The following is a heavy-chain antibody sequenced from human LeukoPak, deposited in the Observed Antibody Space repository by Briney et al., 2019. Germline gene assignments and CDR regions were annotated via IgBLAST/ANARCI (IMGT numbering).Heavy chain of an antibody. CDR2: IIPIFGTA. CDR3: ARVGRGGGWYFDL. V-gene: IGHV1-69*13. CDR1: GGTFSSYA. Sequence: ASVKVPCKASGGTFSSYAISWVRQAPGQGLEWMGGIIPIFGTANYAQKFQGRVTITADESTSTAYMELSSLRSEDTAVYYCARVGRGGGWYFDLWGRGTLVTVSS. J-gene: IGHJ2*01. D-gene: IGHD4-23*01.